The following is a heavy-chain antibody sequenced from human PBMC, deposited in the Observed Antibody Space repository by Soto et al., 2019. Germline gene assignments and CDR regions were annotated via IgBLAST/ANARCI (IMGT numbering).Heavy chain of an antibody. V-gene: IGHV3-23*01. J-gene: IGHJ6*03. CDR1: GFTFSTYA. CDR3: TKGEYCVFYYYYMDV. Sequence: EVQLLESGGGLVQPGGSLRLSCAASGFTFSTYAMSWVRQAPGKGLEWVSSITNTGDGTYYADSVKGRLIISRDNSKNTLHVQMNSLRAEDTAVYYCTKGEYCVFYYYYMDVWGKGTTVTVSS. CDR2: ITNTGDGT. D-gene: IGHD2-8*02.